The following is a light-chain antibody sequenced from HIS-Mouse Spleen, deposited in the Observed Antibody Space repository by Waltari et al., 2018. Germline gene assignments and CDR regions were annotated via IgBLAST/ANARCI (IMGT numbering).Light chain of an antibody. Sequence: QSALTQPASVSGSPGQSITISCTGTSSDVGGYNVVSWYQQHPGKAPKLMIYEVSNRPSGVSNRFSGSKSGNTASLTISGLQAEDEADYYCSSYTSSSTYVFGTGTKVTVL. CDR2: EVS. CDR1: SSDVGGYNV. J-gene: IGLJ1*01. CDR3: SSYTSSSTYV. V-gene: IGLV2-14*01.